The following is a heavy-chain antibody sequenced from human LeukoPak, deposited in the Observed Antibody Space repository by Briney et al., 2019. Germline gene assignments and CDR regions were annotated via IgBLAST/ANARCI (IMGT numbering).Heavy chain of an antibody. V-gene: IGHV3-48*04. D-gene: IGHD4-17*01. CDR1: GFTFSSYG. CDR2: ISSSSSTI. J-gene: IGHJ4*02. CDR3: ANIPPATVTPYYFQY. Sequence: GGSLRLSCAASGFTFSSYGMNWVRQAPGKGLEWVSYISSSSSTIYYADSVKGRFTISRDNAKNTLYLQVNSLRAEDTAVYYCANIPPATVTPYYFQYWGPGTLVTVSS.